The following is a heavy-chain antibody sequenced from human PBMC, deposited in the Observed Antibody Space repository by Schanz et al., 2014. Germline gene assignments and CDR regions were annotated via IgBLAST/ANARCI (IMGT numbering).Heavy chain of an antibody. Sequence: QVQLVESGGGVVRPGGSLRLSCAGSGFTFSNYAIHWVRQAPGKGLEWVGVISSDGNQQYYVDSVRGRFTMSRDNPKKTLYLQMNSLRAEDTAVYYCARLDSSSWYPRYWGQGTLVTVSS. CDR1: GFTFSNYA. D-gene: IGHD6-13*01. CDR3: ARLDSSSWYPRY. J-gene: IGHJ4*02. V-gene: IGHV3-30*04. CDR2: ISSDGNQQ.